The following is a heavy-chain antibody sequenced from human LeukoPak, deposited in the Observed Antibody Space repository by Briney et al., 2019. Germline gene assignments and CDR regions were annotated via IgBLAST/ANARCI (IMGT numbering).Heavy chain of an antibody. D-gene: IGHD6-13*01. CDR3: AGEHSSSWDQFDY. CDR1: GYGFVGYG. CDR2: FNPENGNT. Sequence: ASVKVSCKASGYGFVGYGITWVRQAPGQGLEWMRWFNPENGNTNYAQKVQGRVTMTADTSTSTSYMELRSLRSDDTAVYYCAGEHSSSWDQFDYWGQGTLVTVSS. V-gene: IGHV1-18*01. J-gene: IGHJ4*02.